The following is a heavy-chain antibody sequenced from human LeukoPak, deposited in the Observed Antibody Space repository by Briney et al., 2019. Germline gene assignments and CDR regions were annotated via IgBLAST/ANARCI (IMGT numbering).Heavy chain of an antibody. V-gene: IGHV4-61*02. J-gene: IGHJ5*02. D-gene: IGHD1-26*01. CDR2: IYTSGST. Sequence: SETLSLTCTVSGGSISSGSYYWSWIRQPAGKGLEWIGRIYTSGSTNYNPSLKSRVTMSVDTSKNQFSLKLSSVTAADTAVYYCAREQLLPPTRFDPWGQGTLVTVSS. CDR3: AREQLLPPTRFDP. CDR1: GGSISSGSYY.